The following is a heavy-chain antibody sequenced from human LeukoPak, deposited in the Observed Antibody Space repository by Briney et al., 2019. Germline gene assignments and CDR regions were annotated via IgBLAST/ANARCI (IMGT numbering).Heavy chain of an antibody. Sequence: ASVKVSCKASGYTFTSYGISWVRQTPGQGLEWMGWISAYNGNTNYAQKLQGRVTMTTGTSTSTAYMELRSLRSDDTAVYYCARDSTENYYGSGSFGGLFDYWGQGTLVTVSS. D-gene: IGHD3-10*01. CDR3: ARDSTENYYGSGSFGGLFDY. V-gene: IGHV1-18*01. CDR2: ISAYNGNT. CDR1: GYTFTSYG. J-gene: IGHJ4*02.